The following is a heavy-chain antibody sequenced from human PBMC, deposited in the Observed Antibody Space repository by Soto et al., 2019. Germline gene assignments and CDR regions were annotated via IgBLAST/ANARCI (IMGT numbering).Heavy chain of an antibody. Sequence: TLSLTCTVSGGSISSGGYYWSWIRQHPGKGLEWIGYIYYSGSTYYNPSLKSRVTISVDTSKNQFSLKLSSVTAADTAVYYCARCITMVRGYGMDVWGQGTTVTVSS. CDR2: IYYSGST. J-gene: IGHJ6*02. D-gene: IGHD3-10*01. CDR3: ARCITMVRGYGMDV. V-gene: IGHV4-31*03. CDR1: GGSISSGGYY.